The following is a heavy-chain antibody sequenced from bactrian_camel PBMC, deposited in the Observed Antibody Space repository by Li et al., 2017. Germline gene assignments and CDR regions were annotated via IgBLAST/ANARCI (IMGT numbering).Heavy chain of an antibody. V-gene: IGHV3S55*01. CDR1: GAQYIYGSAC. CDR3: AARRSPVCGPLYTY. Sequence: HVQLVESGGGSVQVGGSLRLSCAAAGAQYIYGSACMGWFRQAPGQEREAVAGIDSNGSTRYDDSVAGRFTISRDNARNTLYLQMNGLTPEDTAMYYCAARRSPVCGPLYTYWGQGTQVTVS. D-gene: IGHD2*01. J-gene: IGHJ4*01. CDR2: IDSNGST.